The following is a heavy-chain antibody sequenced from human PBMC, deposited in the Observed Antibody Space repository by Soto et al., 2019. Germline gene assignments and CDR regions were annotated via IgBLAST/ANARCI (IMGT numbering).Heavy chain of an antibody. CDR3: ARDGVAVTTGISGY. J-gene: IGHJ4*02. V-gene: IGHV1-18*01. Sequence: QVQLVQSGAEVKKPGASVKVSCKASGYTFTSYAISWVRQAPGQGLEWMGWINVYNGNTKYAQKFQGRVTMTTDTSTSTVDMELRSLTSDDTAVYYCARDGVAVTTGISGYWGQGTLVTVSS. CDR1: GYTFTSYA. D-gene: IGHD4-4*01. CDR2: INVYNGNT.